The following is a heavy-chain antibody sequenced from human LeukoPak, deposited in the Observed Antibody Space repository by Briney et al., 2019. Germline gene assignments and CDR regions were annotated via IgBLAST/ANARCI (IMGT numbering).Heavy chain of an antibody. CDR1: GYTFTGYY. CDR3: ARKAITMVRGGPDYYYYMDV. V-gene: IGHV1-2*02. Sequence: ASVKVSCKASGYTFTGYYMHWVRQAPGQGLEWMGWINPNSGGTNYAQKLQGRVTMTRDTSISTAYMELSRLRSDDTAVYYCARKAITMVRGGPDYYYYMDVWGKGTTVTVSS. J-gene: IGHJ6*03. D-gene: IGHD3-10*01. CDR2: INPNSGGT.